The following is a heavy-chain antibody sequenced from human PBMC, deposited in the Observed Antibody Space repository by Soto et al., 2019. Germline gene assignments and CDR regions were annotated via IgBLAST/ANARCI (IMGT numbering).Heavy chain of an antibody. J-gene: IGHJ3*02. CDR1: GFTFSSYA. Sequence: EVQLLESGGGLVQPGGSLRLSCAASGFTFSSYAMSWVRQAPGKGLEWVSAISGSGGSTYYADSVKGRFTISRDNSKNTLYLQMNSLRAEDTAVYYCAKDLRYSSGWYRVDAFDIWGQGTMVTVSS. CDR2: ISGSGGST. CDR3: AKDLRYSSGWYRVDAFDI. D-gene: IGHD6-19*01. V-gene: IGHV3-23*01.